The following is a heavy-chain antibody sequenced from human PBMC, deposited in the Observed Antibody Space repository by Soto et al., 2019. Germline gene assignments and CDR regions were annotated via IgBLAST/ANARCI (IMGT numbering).Heavy chain of an antibody. CDR2: VSGNGAAT. CDR1: GFTFNNYA. V-gene: IGHV3-23*01. Sequence: GGSLRLSCAASGFTFNNYAVSWVRRAPGTGLDRVSAVSGNGAATYYADSVKGRFTISRDNSKNTLYLQMNSLTAEDTAVYYCARVGGPSVASYYFDYWGQGTLVTVSS. CDR3: ARVGGPSVASYYFDY. D-gene: IGHD3-16*01. J-gene: IGHJ4*02.